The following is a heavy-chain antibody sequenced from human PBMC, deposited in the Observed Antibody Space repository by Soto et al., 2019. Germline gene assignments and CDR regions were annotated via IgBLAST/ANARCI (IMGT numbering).Heavy chain of an antibody. Sequence: KTSETLSLTCKVSGGSISNPDYYWSWIRQPPGKGLEWIGYINYSGNTYYNPSLKSRVFISVDTSKNQISLRLSSVTAADTAVYYCARVFTLTYNWFDPWGQGTLVTVSS. CDR1: GGSISNPDYY. D-gene: IGHD3-22*01. CDR3: ARVFTLTYNWFDP. V-gene: IGHV4-30-4*01. J-gene: IGHJ5*02. CDR2: INYSGNT.